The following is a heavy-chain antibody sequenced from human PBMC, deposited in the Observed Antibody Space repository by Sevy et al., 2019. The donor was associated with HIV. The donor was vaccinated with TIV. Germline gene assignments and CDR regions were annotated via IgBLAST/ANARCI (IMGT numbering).Heavy chain of an antibody. D-gene: IGHD6-19*01. CDR1: GYTFTSYD. J-gene: IGHJ6*02. CDR3: ARGSSSGWYNYYYRMDV. V-gene: IGHV1-8*01. Sequence: ASVKVSCKASGYTFTSYDINWVRQATGQGLEWMGWMNPNSGNTGYAQKFQGRVTMTRNTSISTAYMELSSLRSEDTAVYYCARGSSSGWYNYYYRMDVWGQGTTVTVSS. CDR2: MNPNSGNT.